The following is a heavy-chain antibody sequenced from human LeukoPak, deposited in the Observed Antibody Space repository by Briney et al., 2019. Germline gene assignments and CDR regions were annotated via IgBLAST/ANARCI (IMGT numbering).Heavy chain of an antibody. J-gene: IGHJ5*02. CDR1: GYTFTGYY. CDR3: ARRGRRVRWFDP. D-gene: IGHD3-10*01. V-gene: IGHV1-2*02. CDR2: INPNSGGT. Sequence: GASVKVSCKASGYTFTGYYMHWVRQAPGQGLEWMGWINPNSGGTNYAQKFQGRVTITRNTSIRTAYMQLSSLRSEDTAVYYCARRGRRVRWFDPWGQGTLVTVSS.